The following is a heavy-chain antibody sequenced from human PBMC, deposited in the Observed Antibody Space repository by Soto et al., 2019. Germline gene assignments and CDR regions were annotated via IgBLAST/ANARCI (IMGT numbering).Heavy chain of an antibody. D-gene: IGHD6-19*01. V-gene: IGHV3-23*01. Sequence: EVQLLESGGGLVQPGGSPRPSCSASGFTFSPQAMAWVRQAPGKGLEWVSSLISSGESPDYADSVKGRFTISSDNSKNKLYLQMNSLRADDTAVYYCAKDPHGRGWALDQRGQGNGVTVSS. CDR3: AKDPHGRGWALDQ. CDR2: LISSGESP. CDR1: GFTFSPQA. J-gene: IGHJ4*02.